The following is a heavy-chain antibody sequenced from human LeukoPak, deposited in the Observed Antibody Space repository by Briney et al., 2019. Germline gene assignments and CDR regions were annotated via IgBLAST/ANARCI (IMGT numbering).Heavy chain of an antibody. CDR2: ISSSRNTI. CDR3: ARLRGYSYGYGDY. V-gene: IGHV3-48*04. Sequence: GSLRLSCAASGFTFRSYSMNWVRQAPGKGLEWVSYISSSRNTIDYADSVKGRFTISRDNAKNSLYLQLVSLRADDTAVYYCARLRGYSYGYGDYWGQGNLVTVSS. D-gene: IGHD5-18*01. CDR1: GFTFRSYS. J-gene: IGHJ4*02.